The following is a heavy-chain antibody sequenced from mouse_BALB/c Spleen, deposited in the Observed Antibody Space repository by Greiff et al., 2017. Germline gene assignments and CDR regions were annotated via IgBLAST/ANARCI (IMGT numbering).Heavy chain of an antibody. V-gene: IGHV1-9*01. Sequence: QVQLQQSGAELMKPGASVKISCKATGYTFSSYWIEWVKQRPGHGLEWIGEILPGSGSTNYNEKFKGKATFTADTSSNTAYMQLSSLTSEDSAVYYCARYYYDYDDGVLYAMDYWGQGTSVTVSS. CDR1: GYTFSSYW. CDR3: ARYYYDYDDGVLYAMDY. CDR2: ILPGSGST. J-gene: IGHJ4*01. D-gene: IGHD2-4*01.